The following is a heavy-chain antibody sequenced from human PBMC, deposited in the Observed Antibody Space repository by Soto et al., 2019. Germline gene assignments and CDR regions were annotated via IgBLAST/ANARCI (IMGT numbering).Heavy chain of an antibody. J-gene: IGHJ4*02. CDR3: ARLAHLGEHY. CDR1: GGSFSGYY. Sequence: SETLSLTCAVYGGSFSGYYWSWIRQPPGKGLEWIGEINHSGSTNYNPSLKSRVTISVDTSKNQFSLKLSSVTAADTAVYYCARLAHLGEHYWGQGTLVTVSS. D-gene: IGHD3-16*01. CDR2: INHSGST. V-gene: IGHV4-34*01.